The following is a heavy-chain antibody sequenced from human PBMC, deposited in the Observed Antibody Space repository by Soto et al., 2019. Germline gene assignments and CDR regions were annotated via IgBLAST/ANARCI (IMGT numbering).Heavy chain of an antibody. CDR2: INAGNGNT. J-gene: IGHJ4*02. CDR3: ARSIVVVTAAEY. V-gene: IGHV1-3*01. D-gene: IGHD2-21*02. CDR1: GYTFTSYA. Sequence: QVQLVQSGAEVKKPGASVKVYCKASGYTFTSYAMHWVRQAPGQRHEWMGWINAGNGNTKYSQKFQGRVTLTRDTSASTAYMELSSLRSEATAVYYCARSIVVVTAAEYWGQGPLVTVSS.